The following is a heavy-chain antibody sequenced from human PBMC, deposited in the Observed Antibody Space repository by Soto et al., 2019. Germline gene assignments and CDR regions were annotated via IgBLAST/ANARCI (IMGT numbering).Heavy chain of an antibody. D-gene: IGHD3-3*01. CDR3: ARLLYDLQGHWFDP. CDR2: IYYSGST. J-gene: IGHJ5*01. V-gene: IGHV4-30-4*01. CDR1: GGSISSGDYY. Sequence: SETLSLTCTVSGGSISSGDYYWSWIRQPPGKGLEWIGYIYYSGSTYYNPSLKSRVTISVDTSKNQFSLKLSSVTAADTAVYYCARLLYDLQGHWFDPWGQGTLVTISA.